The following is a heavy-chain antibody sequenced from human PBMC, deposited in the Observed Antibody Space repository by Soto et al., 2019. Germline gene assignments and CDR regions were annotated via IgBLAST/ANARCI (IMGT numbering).Heavy chain of an antibody. Sequence: QVQLVESGGGVVQPGRSLRLSCAASGFTFSSYAMHWVRQAPGKGLEWVAVISYDGSNKYYADSVKGRFTISRDNSKNPRYLQMNSLRAEDTAVYYCASIMTTVTTYPPYYYYGMDVWGQGTTVTVSS. J-gene: IGHJ6*02. CDR2: ISYDGSNK. V-gene: IGHV3-30-3*01. D-gene: IGHD4-17*01. CDR1: GFTFSSYA. CDR3: ASIMTTVTTYPPYYYYGMDV.